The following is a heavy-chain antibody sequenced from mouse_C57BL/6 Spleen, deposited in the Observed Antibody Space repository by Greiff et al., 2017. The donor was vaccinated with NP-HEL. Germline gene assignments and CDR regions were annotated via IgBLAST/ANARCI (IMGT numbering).Heavy chain of an antibody. D-gene: IGHD1-1*01. CDR1: GYTFTDYN. V-gene: IGHV1-22*01. Sequence: EVQLQQSGPELVKPGASVKMSCKASGYTFTDYNMHWVKQSHGKSLEWIGYINPNNGGTSYNQKFKGKATLTVNKSSSTAYMELRSLTSEDSAVYYCARSPYYYGSSPSYYFDYWGQGTTLTVSS. CDR2: INPNNGGT. J-gene: IGHJ2*01. CDR3: ARSPYYYGSSPSYYFDY.